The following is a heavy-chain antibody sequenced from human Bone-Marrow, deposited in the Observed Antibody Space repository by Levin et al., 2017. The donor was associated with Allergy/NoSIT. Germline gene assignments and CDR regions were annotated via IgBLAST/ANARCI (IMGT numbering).Heavy chain of an antibody. V-gene: IGHV4-59*01. Sequence: PSETLSLTCTVSGGSISSYYWSWIRQPPGKGLEWIGYIYYSGSTNYNPSLKSRVTISVDTSKNQFSLKLSSVTAADTAVYYCARSNQYCSSTSCYYYYYYMDVWGKGTTVTVSS. J-gene: IGHJ6*03. CDR1: GGSISSYY. CDR2: IYYSGST. D-gene: IGHD2-2*01. CDR3: ARSNQYCSSTSCYYYYYYMDV.